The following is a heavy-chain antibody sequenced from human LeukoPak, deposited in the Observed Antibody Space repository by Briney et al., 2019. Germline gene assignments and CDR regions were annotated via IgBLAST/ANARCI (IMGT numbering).Heavy chain of an antibody. V-gene: IGHV4-39*07. CDR2: INHSGST. Sequence: PSETLSLTCTVSGGSVSSGSYYWSWIRQPPGKGLEWIGEINHSGSTNYNPSLKSRVTISVDTSKNQFSLKLSSVTAADTAVYYCASLPSRRSPDYWGQGTLVTVSS. CDR1: GGSVSSGSYY. J-gene: IGHJ4*02. D-gene: IGHD3-10*01. CDR3: ASLPSRRSPDY.